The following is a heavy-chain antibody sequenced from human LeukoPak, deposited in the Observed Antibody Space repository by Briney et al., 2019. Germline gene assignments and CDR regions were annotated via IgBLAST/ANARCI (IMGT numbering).Heavy chain of an antibody. V-gene: IGHV1-2*02. Sequence: ASVKVSCKASGYTFTGYYMHWVRQAPGQGLEWMGWINPNSGGTNYAQKFQGRVTMTRDTSISTAYMELSRLRSDDTAVYYCARDGVYCSSTSCHWGYNWFDPWGQGTLVTVSS. CDR2: INPNSGGT. CDR1: GYTFTGYY. CDR3: ARDGVYCSSTSCHWGYNWFDP. D-gene: IGHD2-2*01. J-gene: IGHJ5*02.